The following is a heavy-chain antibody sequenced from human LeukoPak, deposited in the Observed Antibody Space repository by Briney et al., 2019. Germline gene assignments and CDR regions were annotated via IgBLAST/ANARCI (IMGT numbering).Heavy chain of an antibody. CDR1: GGSISSGGYY. CDR3: ARDGSGSYFDY. Sequence: SETLSLTCAVSGGSISSGGYYWSWIRQPPGKGLEWIGSIYHSGSTYDNPSLKSRVTISVDTSKNQFSLKLSSVTAADTAVYYCARDGSGSYFDYWGQGTLVTVSS. CDR2: IYHSGST. J-gene: IGHJ4*02. V-gene: IGHV4-39*07. D-gene: IGHD3-10*01.